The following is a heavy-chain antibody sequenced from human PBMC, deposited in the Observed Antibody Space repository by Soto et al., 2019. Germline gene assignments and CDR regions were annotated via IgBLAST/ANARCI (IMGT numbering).Heavy chain of an antibody. CDR3: AKLKLSDNYIDV. V-gene: IGHV3-23*01. D-gene: IGHD3-10*01. CDR2: INAGGDTT. Sequence: EVQLLESGGGLVQPGGSLRLSCAASGFTSNNYASYAMRWVRQAPGKGLEWVSTINAGGDTTYYADSVKGRFTISRDNSKNTLYLQTNSLRAEDTAVYYCAKLKLSDNYIDVWGKGTTVTVSS. J-gene: IGHJ6*03. CDR1: GFTSNNYASYA.